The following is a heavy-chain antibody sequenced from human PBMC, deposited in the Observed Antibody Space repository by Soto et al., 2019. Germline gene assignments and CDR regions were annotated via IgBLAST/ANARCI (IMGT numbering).Heavy chain of an antibody. CDR2: ISSNSDTV. Sequence: DVYLVESGGGLVQPGGSLRLSCTASGFTLSSYSMNWVRQAPGKGPEWVSHISSNSDTVDYADSVKGRFTISRDNARNSLSLQMNSLRAEETAVYYCARVGLKFLLGGEFFQVWGQGTLVTVSS. CDR3: ARVGLKFLLGGEFFQV. J-gene: IGHJ1*01. D-gene: IGHD3-16*01. CDR1: GFTLSSYS. V-gene: IGHV3-48*01.